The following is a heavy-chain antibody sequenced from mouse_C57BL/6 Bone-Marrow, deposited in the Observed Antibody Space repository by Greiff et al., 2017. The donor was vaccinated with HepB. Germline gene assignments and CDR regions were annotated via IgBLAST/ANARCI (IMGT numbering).Heavy chain of an antibody. D-gene: IGHD1-1*01. Sequence: EVQRVESGGGLVQPGGSLSLSCAASGFTFTDYYMSWVRQPPGKALEWLGFIRNKANGYTTEYSASVKGRFTISRDNSRSILYLQMNALSAEDSATYYGARYEGYYGGTFAYWGQGTLVTVSA. J-gene: IGHJ3*01. CDR1: GFTFTDYY. CDR2: IRNKANGYTT. V-gene: IGHV7-3*01. CDR3: ARYEGYYGGTFAY.